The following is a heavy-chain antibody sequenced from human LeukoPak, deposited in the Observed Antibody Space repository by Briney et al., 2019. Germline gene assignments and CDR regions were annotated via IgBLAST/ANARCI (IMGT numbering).Heavy chain of an antibody. J-gene: IGHJ4*02. CDR1: GFTFSSYA. CDR3: AKVARMIVVVIFAPSFDY. CDR2: ISGSGGST. V-gene: IGHV3-23*01. D-gene: IGHD3-22*01. Sequence: PGGSLRLSCTASGFTFSSYAMSWVRQAPGKGLEWVSAISGSGGSTYYADSVKGRFTISRDNSKNTLYLQMNSLRAEDTAVYYCAKVARMIVVVIFAPSFDYWGQGTLVTVSS.